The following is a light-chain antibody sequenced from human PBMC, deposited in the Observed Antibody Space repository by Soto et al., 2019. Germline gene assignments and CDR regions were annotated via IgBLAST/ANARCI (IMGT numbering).Light chain of an antibody. CDR3: QQSYSTPRT. CDR2: KAS. Sequence: DIQVTQSPSTLSASVGDRVTITCRASQSILTWLAWFQQKPGKAPQLLIYKASNLESGVPSRFSGSGSGTDFTLTINSLQPEDFATYYCQQSYSTPRTFGQGTKVDI. V-gene: IGKV1-5*03. J-gene: IGKJ1*01. CDR1: QSILTW.